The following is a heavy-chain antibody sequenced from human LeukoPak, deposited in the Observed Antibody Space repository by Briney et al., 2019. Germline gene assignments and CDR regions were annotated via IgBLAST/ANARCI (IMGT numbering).Heavy chain of an antibody. D-gene: IGHD3-22*01. Sequence: GGSLRLSCAASGFTFSSYSMNWVRQAPGKGLEWVSYISSSSSTIYYADSVKGRFTISRDNAKNSLYLQMNSLRAEDTAVYYCAKDPPYYYDSSGYGGGAFDIWGQGTMVTVSS. CDR1: GFTFSSYS. CDR3: AKDPPYYYDSSGYGGGAFDI. V-gene: IGHV3-48*01. J-gene: IGHJ3*02. CDR2: ISSSSSTI.